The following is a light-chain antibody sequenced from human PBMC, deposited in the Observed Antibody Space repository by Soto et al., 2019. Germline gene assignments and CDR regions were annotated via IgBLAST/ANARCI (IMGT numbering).Light chain of an antibody. CDR1: QSVNIY. V-gene: IGKV3D-15*01. Sequence: EIVMTQSPATLSVSPGERATLSCRASQSVNIYLAWYQQKPGQAPRLLIFGASSRATGIPARFSGSGSGTEFNLTISSRQSEDFAVYFCQQYDDWLRLTFGGGTKGEIK. J-gene: IGKJ4*01. CDR3: QQYDDWLRLT. CDR2: GAS.